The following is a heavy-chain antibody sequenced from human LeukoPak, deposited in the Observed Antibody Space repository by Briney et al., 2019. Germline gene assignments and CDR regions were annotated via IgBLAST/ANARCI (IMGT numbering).Heavy chain of an antibody. Sequence: GGSLRLSCAASGFTLSSYWMHWVRHAPGKGLVWVSRINSDGSSTSYADSVKGRFTISRDNAKNTVYLQMNSLRAEDTAVYYCARDRVSSGWYVFDYWGQGTLVTVSS. CDR2: INSDGSST. V-gene: IGHV3-74*01. J-gene: IGHJ4*02. CDR1: GFTLSSYW. D-gene: IGHD6-19*01. CDR3: ARDRVSSGWYVFDY.